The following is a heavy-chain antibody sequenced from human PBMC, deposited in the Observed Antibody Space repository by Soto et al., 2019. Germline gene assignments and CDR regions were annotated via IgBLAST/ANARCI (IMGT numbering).Heavy chain of an antibody. CDR1: GYTFTTYG. Sequence: GASVQVSCKTSGYTFTTYGVSWVRQAPGQGLEWMGWISAYNGNTNYAQKLQGRVTMTTDTSTSTAYMELRGLRSDDTAVYYCARDRYYYGSGSYYISWFDPWGQGTLVTVSS. CDR3: ARDRYYYGSGSYYISWFDP. V-gene: IGHV1-18*04. J-gene: IGHJ5*02. D-gene: IGHD3-10*01. CDR2: ISAYNGNT.